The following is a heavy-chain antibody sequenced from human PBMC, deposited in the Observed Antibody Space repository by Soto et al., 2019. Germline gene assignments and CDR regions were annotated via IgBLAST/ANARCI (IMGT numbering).Heavy chain of an antibody. CDR2: INHSGST. V-gene: IGHV4-34*01. Sequence: SETLSLTCAVYGGSFSGYYWSWIRQPPGKGLEWIGEINHSGSTNYNPSLKSRVTISVDTSKNQFSLKLSSVTAADTAVFYCARLPSTGSYFDYWGQGTLVTVSS. J-gene: IGHJ4*02. D-gene: IGHD1-1*01. CDR3: ARLPSTGSYFDY. CDR1: GGSFSGYY.